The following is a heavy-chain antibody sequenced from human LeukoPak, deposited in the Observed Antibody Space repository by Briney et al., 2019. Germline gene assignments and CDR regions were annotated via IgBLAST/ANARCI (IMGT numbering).Heavy chain of an antibody. Sequence: GGSLRLSCAASGFTFDDYAMHWVRQAPGKGLKWVSGISWNSGSIGYADSVKGRFTISRDNAKNSLYLQMNSLRAEDTALYYCAKADDFWSGKFDYWGQGTLVTVSS. J-gene: IGHJ4*02. CDR3: AKADDFWSGKFDY. CDR2: ISWNSGSI. CDR1: GFTFDDYA. D-gene: IGHD3-3*01. V-gene: IGHV3-9*01.